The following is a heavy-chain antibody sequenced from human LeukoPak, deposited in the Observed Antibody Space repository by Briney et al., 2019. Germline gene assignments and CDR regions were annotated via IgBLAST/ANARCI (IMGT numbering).Heavy chain of an antibody. V-gene: IGHV3-7*01. J-gene: IGHJ4*02. D-gene: IGHD1-1*01. CDR1: GFTFSSYW. CDR3: ARVYHSTTGTTQDY. Sequence: HPGGSLRLSCAASGFTFSSYWMSWVRQAPGKGLEWVANIKQDGSEKCYVDSVKGRFTISRDNAKNSLYLQMNSLRAEDTAVYYCARVYHSTTGTTQDYWGQGTLVTVSS. CDR2: IKQDGSEK.